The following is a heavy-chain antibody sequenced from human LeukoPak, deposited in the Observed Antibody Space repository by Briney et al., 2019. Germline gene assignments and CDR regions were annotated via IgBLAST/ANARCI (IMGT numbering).Heavy chain of an antibody. V-gene: IGHV1-69*13. CDR3: ARDSGDGYNYAFDY. CDR1: GGTFSSYA. D-gene: IGHD5-24*01. CDR2: IIPIFGTA. J-gene: IGHJ4*02. Sequence: ASVKVSCKASGGTFSSYAISWVRQAPGRGLEWMGGIIPIFGTANYAQKFQGRVTITADESTSTAYMELSSLRSEDTAVYYCARDSGDGYNYAFDYWGQGTLVTVSS.